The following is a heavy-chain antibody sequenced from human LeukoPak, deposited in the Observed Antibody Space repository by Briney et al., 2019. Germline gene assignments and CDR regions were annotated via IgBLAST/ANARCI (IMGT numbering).Heavy chain of an antibody. CDR1: GYSFTTYW. D-gene: IGHD5-12*01. J-gene: IGHJ4*02. V-gene: IGHV5-51*01. CDR2: IYPGDSDT. CDR3: TRPAASGYDSPANY. Sequence: GESLKIPCKGSGYSFTTYWIGWVRQMPGKGLEWMGIIYPGDSDTRYSPSFQGQVTISADKSISTAYLQWSSLKASDTAMYYCTRPAASGYDSPANYWGQGTLVTVSS.